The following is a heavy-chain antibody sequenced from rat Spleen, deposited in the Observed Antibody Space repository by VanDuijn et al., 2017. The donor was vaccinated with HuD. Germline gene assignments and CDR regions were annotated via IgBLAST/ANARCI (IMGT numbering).Heavy chain of an antibody. CDR1: GYSITSTYR. CDR2: INTAGTT. J-gene: IGHJ2*01. D-gene: IGHD1-8*01. CDR3: AGFSRLVSFDY. V-gene: IGHV3-3*01. Sequence: EVQLQESGPGLVKPSQSLSLTCSVTGYSITSTYRWNWIRKFPGNKLEWMGYINTAGTTNYNPSLKSRVSITRDTSKNQFFLQVNSVTTEDTAPYYCAGFSRLVSFDYWGQGVMVTVSS.